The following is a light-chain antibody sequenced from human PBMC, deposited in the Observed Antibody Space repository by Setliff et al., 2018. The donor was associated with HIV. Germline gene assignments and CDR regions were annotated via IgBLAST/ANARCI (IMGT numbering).Light chain of an antibody. CDR2: RNN. CDR1: SSNIGSNF. CDR3: AAWDDSLSGVV. J-gene: IGLJ3*02. Sequence: VLTQPPSASETPGQRVTISCSGSSSNIGSNFVYWYQHLPGTAPKLLIYRNNQRPSGVPDRFSGSKSGTSASLAISGLRSEDEADYYCAAWDDSLSGVVFGGGTKVTVL. V-gene: IGLV1-47*01.